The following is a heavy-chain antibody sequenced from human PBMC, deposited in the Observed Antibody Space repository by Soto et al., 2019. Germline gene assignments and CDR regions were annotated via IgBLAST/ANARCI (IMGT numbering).Heavy chain of an antibody. D-gene: IGHD4-4*01. J-gene: IGHJ5*02. Sequence: EVQLVESGGGLVQPGGSLRLSCAASGFTFSSYSMNWVRQAPGKGLEWVSYISSSSSTIYYADSVKGRFTISRDNAKNSLYLQMNSLRDEDTAVYYCARDFFTVTTQNWFDPWGQGTLVTVSS. CDR2: ISSSSSTI. CDR1: GFTFSSYS. CDR3: ARDFFTVTTQNWFDP. V-gene: IGHV3-48*02.